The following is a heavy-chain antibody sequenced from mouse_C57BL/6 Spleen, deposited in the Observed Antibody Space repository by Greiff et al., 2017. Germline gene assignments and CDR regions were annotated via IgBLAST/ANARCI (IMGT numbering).Heavy chain of an antibody. CDR1: GYTFTSYW. CDR2: INPSNGGP. J-gene: IGHJ2*01. D-gene: IGHD1-1*01. CDR3: ARNGSSYGYFDY. V-gene: IGHV1-53*01. Sequence: QVQLQQPGTELVKPGASVKLSCKASGYTFTSYWMHWVKQRPGQGLEWIGNINPSNGGPNYNEKFKSKATLTVDKSSSTAYMQLSSLTSEDSAVYYCARNGSSYGYFDYWGQGTTLTVSS.